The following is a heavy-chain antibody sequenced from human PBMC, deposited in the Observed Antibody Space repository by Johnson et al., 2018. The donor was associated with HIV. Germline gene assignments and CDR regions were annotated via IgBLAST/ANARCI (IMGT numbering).Heavy chain of an antibody. CDR3: TTDYHVVFGAFDI. J-gene: IGHJ3*02. Sequence: VQLVESGGGLVKPGGSLRLSCAASGFSFRNAWMSWVRQAPGKGLEWVGRIKTKTDGGTTDYAAPVKGRFTISRDDSKNTLYMQMNSLKTEDTAVYYFTTDYHVVFGAFDIWGQGTMVTVSS. CDR1: GFSFRNAW. V-gene: IGHV3-15*01. CDR2: IKTKTDGGTT. D-gene: IGHD1-14*01.